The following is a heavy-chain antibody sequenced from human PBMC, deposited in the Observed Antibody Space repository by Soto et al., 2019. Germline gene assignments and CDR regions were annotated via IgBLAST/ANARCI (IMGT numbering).Heavy chain of an antibody. CDR2: ISYDGSNK. CDR1: GFTFSSYG. D-gene: IGHD3-3*01. J-gene: IGHJ4*02. Sequence: QVQLVESGGGVVQPGRSLRLSCAASGFTFSSYGMHWVRQAPGKGLEWVAVISYDGSNKYYADSVKGRFTISRDNSKNTLYLQMNSLRAEDTAVYYCAKDEGGPTIFGLPDYWGQGTLVTVSS. CDR3: AKDEGGPTIFGLPDY. V-gene: IGHV3-30*18.